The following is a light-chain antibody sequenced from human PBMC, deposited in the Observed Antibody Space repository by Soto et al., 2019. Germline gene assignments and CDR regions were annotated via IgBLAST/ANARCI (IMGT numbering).Light chain of an antibody. V-gene: IGKV3-11*01. CDR3: QQRYNWPLT. CDR1: QSISSS. Sequence: EIVLTQSPATLSLSPGERATLSCRASQSISSSLAWYQQKPGQAPRLLIYGASNGAAGIPARFSGTGSGTDFTLTISSLEPDDFAVYYCQQRYNWPLTFGGG. J-gene: IGKJ4*01. CDR2: GAS.